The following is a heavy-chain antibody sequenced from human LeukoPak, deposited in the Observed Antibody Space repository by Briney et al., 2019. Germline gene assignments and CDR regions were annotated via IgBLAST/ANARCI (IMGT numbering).Heavy chain of an antibody. V-gene: IGHV3-23*01. Sequence: PGGSLRLSCAASGFTFSSYAMSWVRQAPGKGLEWVSAISGSGGSTYYADSVKGRFTISRDNSKNTLYLQMNSLRVEDTALYYCAQAYSSGWYPRWGQGTLVTVSS. CDR1: GFTFSSYA. D-gene: IGHD6-19*01. J-gene: IGHJ4*02. CDR3: AQAYSSGWYPR. CDR2: ISGSGGST.